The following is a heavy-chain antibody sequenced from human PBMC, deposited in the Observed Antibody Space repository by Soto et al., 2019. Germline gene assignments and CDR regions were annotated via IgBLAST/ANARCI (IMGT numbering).Heavy chain of an antibody. CDR2: IIPILGIA. CDR3: ARDSCSSTSCYSLFDY. D-gene: IGHD2-2*01. Sequence: GASVKVSCKASGVTFSSYTISWVRQAPGQGLEWMGRIIPILGIANYAQKFQGRVTITADKSTSTAYMELSSLRSEDTAVYYCARDSCSSTSCYSLFDYWGQGTLVTVS. J-gene: IGHJ4*02. CDR1: GVTFSSYT. V-gene: IGHV1-69*04.